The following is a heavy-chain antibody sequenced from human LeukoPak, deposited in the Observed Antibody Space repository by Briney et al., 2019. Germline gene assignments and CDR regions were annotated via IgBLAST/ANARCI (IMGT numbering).Heavy chain of an antibody. D-gene: IGHD3-9*01. Sequence: GGSLRLSCVASGFTFSSYAMSWVRQAPGKGLEWVSAISGSGGSTYYADSVKGRFTISRDNSKNTLYLQMNSLRAEDTAVYYCAKDQGYDILTGYYKRALGFDYWGQGTLVTVSS. CDR3: AKDQGYDILTGYYKRALGFDY. V-gene: IGHV3-23*01. J-gene: IGHJ4*02. CDR2: ISGSGGST. CDR1: GFTFSSYA.